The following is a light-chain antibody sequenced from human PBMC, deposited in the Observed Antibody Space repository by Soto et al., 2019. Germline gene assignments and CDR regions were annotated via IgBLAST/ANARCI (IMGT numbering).Light chain of an antibody. J-gene: IGKJ3*01. V-gene: IGKV1-27*01. Sequence: DIQTTQSPTSLSASVGDRVTITCRASQDIRNFVAWYQQKPGKAPKLLIYAASTLQSGVPSRFSGSGSGTDFTLSINSLQPEDVATYSCQKYSSVPVFGPGTKVEIK. CDR2: AAS. CDR1: QDIRNF. CDR3: QKYSSVPV.